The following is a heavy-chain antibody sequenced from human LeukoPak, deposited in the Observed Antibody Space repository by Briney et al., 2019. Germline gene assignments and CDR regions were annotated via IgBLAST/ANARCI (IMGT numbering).Heavy chain of an antibody. Sequence: PGGSLRLSCAASGFPFSSYGMHWVRQAPGKGLEWVAVISYDGSNKYYADSVKGRFTISRDNSKNTLYLQMNSLRAEDTAVYYCAKDSYCSSTSCYSDGMDVWGQGTTVTVSS. J-gene: IGHJ6*02. CDR1: GFPFSSYG. CDR3: AKDSYCSSTSCYSDGMDV. D-gene: IGHD2-2*01. V-gene: IGHV3-30*18. CDR2: ISYDGSNK.